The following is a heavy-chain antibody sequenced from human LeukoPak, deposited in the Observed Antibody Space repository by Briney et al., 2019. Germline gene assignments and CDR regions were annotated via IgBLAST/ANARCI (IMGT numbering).Heavy chain of an antibody. CDR3: AKGSWSHYHGMGV. Sequence: SETLSLTCTVSGGSISSGSYYWNWIRQPAGKGLEWIGRFYTSGSTNYNPSLKSRVTISVDTSKNQFSLKLSSVTAADTAIYYCAKGSWSHYHGMGVWGQGTTVTVSS. D-gene: IGHD2-15*01. CDR2: FYTSGST. V-gene: IGHV4-61*02. CDR1: GGSISSGSYY. J-gene: IGHJ6*02.